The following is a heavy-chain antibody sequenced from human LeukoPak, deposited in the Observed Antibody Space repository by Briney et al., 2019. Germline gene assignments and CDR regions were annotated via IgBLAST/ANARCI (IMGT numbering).Heavy chain of an antibody. CDR3: ASNELGYCRSTSCYDY. CDR1: GGSISSGSYY. CDR2: IYTSGST. V-gene: IGHV4-61*02. Sequence: SQTLSLTCTVSGGSISSGSYYWSWIRQLAGKGLEWIGRIYTSGSTNYNPSLKSRVTISVDTSKNQFSLKLSSVTAADTAVYYCASNELGYCRSTSCYDYWGQGTLVTVSS. J-gene: IGHJ4*02. D-gene: IGHD2-2*01.